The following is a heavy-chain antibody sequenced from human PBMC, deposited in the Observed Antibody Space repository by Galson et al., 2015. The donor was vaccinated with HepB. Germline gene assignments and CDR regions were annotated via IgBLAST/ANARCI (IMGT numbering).Heavy chain of an antibody. D-gene: IGHD4-17*01. CDR3: AKGKGPDGDSLNYYYYYGMDV. J-gene: IGHJ6*02. Sequence: SLRLSCAASGFTFDDYTMHWVRQAPGKGLEWVSLISWDGGSTYYADSVKGRFTISRDNSKNSLYLQMNSLRTEDTALYYCAKGKGPDGDSLNYYYYYGMDVWGQGTTVTVSS. CDR1: GFTFDDYT. CDR2: ISWDGGST. V-gene: IGHV3-43*01.